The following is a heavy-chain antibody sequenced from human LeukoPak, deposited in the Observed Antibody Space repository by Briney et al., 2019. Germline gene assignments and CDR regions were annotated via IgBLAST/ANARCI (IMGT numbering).Heavy chain of an antibody. J-gene: IGHJ6*03. CDR3: AKVFGLSSSWYYYYYYMDV. Sequence: GGSLRLSCAASGFTFSSYAMSWVRQAPGKGLEWVAAIRGSGGSTYYADSVKGRFTISRDNSKNTLYLQMNSLRAEDTAVYYCAKVFGLSSSWYYYYYYMDVWGKGTTVTVSS. CDR1: GFTFSSYA. CDR2: IRGSGGST. V-gene: IGHV3-23*01. D-gene: IGHD6-13*01.